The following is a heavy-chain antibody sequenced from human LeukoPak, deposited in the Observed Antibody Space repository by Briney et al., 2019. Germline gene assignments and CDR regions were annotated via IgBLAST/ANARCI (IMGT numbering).Heavy chain of an antibody. CDR2: LSSSSSYI. Sequence: GGSLRLSSAASGFTFSSYSMNWVRQAPGKGREWVSSLSSSSSYIYYADSVEGRFTISRDNAKNSLYLQMNRLRDPDTAVYICARELYERIPYYYYGMDGWGQGTTVTVSS. J-gene: IGHJ6*02. CDR3: ARELYERIPYYYYGMDG. CDR1: GFTFSSYS. D-gene: IGHD3-22*01. V-gene: IGHV3-21*01.